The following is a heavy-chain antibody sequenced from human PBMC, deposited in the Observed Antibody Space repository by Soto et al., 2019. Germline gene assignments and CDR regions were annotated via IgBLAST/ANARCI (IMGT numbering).Heavy chain of an antibody. J-gene: IGHJ4*02. V-gene: IGHV1-8*01. CDR2: MNTNTGNT. D-gene: IGHD3-3*01. CDR1: GYTFTEFD. Sequence: ASVKVSCKPSGYTFTEFDINWVQQAPGQGLEWMGWMNTNTGNTGYAQKFQGRVTMTRDTSISTAYMELRRLRSEDTAVYYCARVVRFFGGHAGYWGQGTLVTVSS. CDR3: ARVVRFFGGHAGY.